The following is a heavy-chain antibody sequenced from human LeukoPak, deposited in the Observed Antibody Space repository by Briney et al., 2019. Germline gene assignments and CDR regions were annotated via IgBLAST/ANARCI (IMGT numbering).Heavy chain of an antibody. V-gene: IGHV3-11*01. D-gene: IGHD6-13*01. CDR2: ISSSGSTI. Sequence: GGSLRLSCVASGFTFSDYYMSWIRQAPGKGLEWVSYISSSGSTIYYADSVKGRFTISRDNAKNSLYLQMNSLRAEDTAVYYCARERSSSWYTQQADYYYYGMDVWGQGTTVTVSS. CDR3: ARERSSSWYTQQADYYYYGMDV. CDR1: GFTFSDYY. J-gene: IGHJ6*02.